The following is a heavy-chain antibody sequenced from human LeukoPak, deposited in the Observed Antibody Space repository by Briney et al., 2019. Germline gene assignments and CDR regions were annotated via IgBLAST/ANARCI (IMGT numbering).Heavy chain of an antibody. CDR3: ARDLVPGDTAMAHYYYYGMDV. CDR1: GYTFTGYY. Sequence: GASVKVSCKASGYTFTGYYMHWVRQAPGQGLEWMGWINPNSGGTNYAQKFQGRVTMTRDTSISTAYMELSRLRSDDTAVYYCARDLVPGDTAMAHYYYYGMDVWGQGTTVTVSS. J-gene: IGHJ6*02. D-gene: IGHD5-18*01. CDR2: INPNSGGT. V-gene: IGHV1-2*02.